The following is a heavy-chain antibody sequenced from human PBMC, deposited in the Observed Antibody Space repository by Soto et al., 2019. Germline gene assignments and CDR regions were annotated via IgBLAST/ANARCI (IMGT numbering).Heavy chain of an antibody. J-gene: IGHJ5*02. CDR2: IKPDESEK. D-gene: IGHD4-4*01. CDR3: VRGGSNSDS. Sequence: EVQLVESGGGLVQPGGSLRLSCTASGFTFSDSWMTWVGQAPGKGLEWVARIKPDESEKKYAGSVKVHLYISGDNAKNSMYLQMDRLRRQDPAVYYCVRGGSNSDSCGQGALVTLSS. V-gene: IGHV3-7*01. CDR1: GFTFSDSW.